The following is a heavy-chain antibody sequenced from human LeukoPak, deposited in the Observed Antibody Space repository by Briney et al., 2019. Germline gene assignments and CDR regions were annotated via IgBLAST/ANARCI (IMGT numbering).Heavy chain of an antibody. CDR2: ISAYNGNT. J-gene: IGHJ4*02. CDR3: ARESSGYYDSSGSDY. Sequence: GASVKVSCKASGYTFTSYGISWVRQAPGQGLEWMGWISAYNGNTNYVQKLQGRVTMTTDTSTSTAYMELRSLRSDDTAVYYCARESSGYYDSSGSDYWGQGTLVTVSS. D-gene: IGHD3-22*01. V-gene: IGHV1-18*01. CDR1: GYTFTSYG.